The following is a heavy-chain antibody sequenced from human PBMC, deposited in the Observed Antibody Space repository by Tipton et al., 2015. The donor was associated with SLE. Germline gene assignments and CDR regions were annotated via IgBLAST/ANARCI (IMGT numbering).Heavy chain of an antibody. D-gene: IGHD3-10*01. CDR3: AGDDYASGIT. Sequence: LSLTCTVSGAAISAYYWSWIRQPPGKGLEWVSSISSSSRYIYHAESLKGRFTISRDNAKNSLYLQMNSLRVEDTAVYFCAGDDYASGITWGQGTLVTVSS. V-gene: IGHV3-11*06. J-gene: IGHJ5*02. CDR2: ISSSSRYI. CDR1: GAAISAYY.